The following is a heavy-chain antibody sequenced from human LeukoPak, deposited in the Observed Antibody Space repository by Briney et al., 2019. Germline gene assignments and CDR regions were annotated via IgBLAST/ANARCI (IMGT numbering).Heavy chain of an antibody. CDR3: TTADDYGDYGLN. CDR1: GFTFSNAY. V-gene: IGHV3-15*07. Sequence: GGSLRLSCAASGFTFSNAYMNWVRQAPGKGLEWVGRIKPKTDGGTTDYAAPVKGRFTISRDDSKNTLYLQMNSLKTEDTAVYYCTTADDYGDYGLNWGQGTLVTVSS. D-gene: IGHD4-17*01. CDR2: IKPKTDGGTT. J-gene: IGHJ4*02.